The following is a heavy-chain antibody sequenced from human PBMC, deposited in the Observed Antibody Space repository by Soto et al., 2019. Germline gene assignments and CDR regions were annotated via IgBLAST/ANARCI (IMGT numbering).Heavy chain of an antibody. J-gene: IGHJ4*02. D-gene: IGHD5-12*01. Sequence: ASVKVSCKASGGAFSSYAISWVRQAPGQGLEWMGGIIPIFGTANYAQKFQGRVTITADESTSTAYMGLSSLRSEDTAVYYCAWPLYSGYDGVAYYWGQETLGTVS. CDR1: GGAFSSYA. CDR2: IIPIFGTA. CDR3: AWPLYSGYDGVAYY. V-gene: IGHV1-69*13.